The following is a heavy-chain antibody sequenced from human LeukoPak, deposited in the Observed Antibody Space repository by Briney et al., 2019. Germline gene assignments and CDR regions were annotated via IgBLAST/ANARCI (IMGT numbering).Heavy chain of an antibody. CDR3: ARGPSSNWSGLDF. CDR1: GFSFSGHW. CDR2: ISPTGSTT. D-gene: IGHD6-13*01. V-gene: IGHV3-74*01. J-gene: IGHJ4*02. Sequence: GGSLRLSCAASGFSFSGHWMHWARQLPGKGLVWVSRISPTGSTTSYADSVKGRFTVSRDNAKNTLYLQVNSLRAEDTAVYYCARGPSSNWSGLDFWGQGTLLTVSS.